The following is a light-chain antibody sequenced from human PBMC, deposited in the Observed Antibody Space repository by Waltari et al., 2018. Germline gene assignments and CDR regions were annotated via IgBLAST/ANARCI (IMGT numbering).Light chain of an antibody. V-gene: IGKV4-1*01. Sequence: DIVMTQSPDSLAVSLGERATTNCKPSQSVLYSSNNKNYLAWYQQKPGQPPKLLIYWASTRESGVPDRFSGSGSGTDFTLTISSLQAEDVAVYYCQQYYSTPFTFGPGTKVDIK. J-gene: IGKJ3*01. CDR3: QQYYSTPFT. CDR2: WAS. CDR1: QSVLYSSNNKNY.